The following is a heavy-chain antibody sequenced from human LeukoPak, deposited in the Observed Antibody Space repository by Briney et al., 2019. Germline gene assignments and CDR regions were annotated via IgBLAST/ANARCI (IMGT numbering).Heavy chain of an antibody. CDR2: ISGSGGST. Sequence: PGGSLRLSCAASGVTFSSYAMSWVRQAPGKGLEWVSAISGSGGSTYYADSVKGRFTISRDNSKNTLYLQMNSLRAEGTAVYYCAKVGGRIHITMVRGVIPNWGQGTLVTVSS. D-gene: IGHD3-10*01. CDR3: AKVGGRIHITMVRGVIPN. J-gene: IGHJ4*02. V-gene: IGHV3-23*01. CDR1: GVTFSSYA.